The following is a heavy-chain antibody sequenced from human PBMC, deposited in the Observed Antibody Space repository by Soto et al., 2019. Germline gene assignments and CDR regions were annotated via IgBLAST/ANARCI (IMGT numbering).Heavy chain of an antibody. D-gene: IGHD3-3*01. CDR1: GFTFSNAW. Sequence: EVQLVESGGGLVKPGGSLRLSCAASGFTFSNAWMSWVRQAPGKGPEWVGRIKSKTDGGTTDYAAPVKGRFTISRDDSKNTLYLQMNSLKTEDTAVYYCTTIRAIFGVVTYWGQGTLVTVSS. V-gene: IGHV3-15*01. CDR3: TTIRAIFGVVTY. J-gene: IGHJ4*02. CDR2: IKSKTDGGTT.